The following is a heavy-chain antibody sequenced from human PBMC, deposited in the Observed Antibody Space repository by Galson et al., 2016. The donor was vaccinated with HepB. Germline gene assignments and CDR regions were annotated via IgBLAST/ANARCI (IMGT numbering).Heavy chain of an antibody. CDR2: IYSDDEK. D-gene: IGHD3/OR15-3a*01. J-gene: IGHJ4*02. V-gene: IGHV2-5*02. Sequence: ALVKPTQTLTLTCSFSGFALTTYRVGVAWFRQPPGKGLEWLAIIYSDDEKHYSPSLMSRLTITKDTPNKQVVLTMTNMDPVDTATYYCAHRLSPVDGDWFRYWGQGTLVTVSS. CDR3: AHRLSPVDGDWFRY. CDR1: GFALTTYRVG.